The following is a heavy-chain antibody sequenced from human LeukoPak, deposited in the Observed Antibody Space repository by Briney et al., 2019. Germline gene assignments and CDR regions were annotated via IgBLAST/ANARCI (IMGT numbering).Heavy chain of an antibody. V-gene: IGHV3-23*01. CDR3: AKSEAAGYFDY. J-gene: IGHJ4*02. D-gene: IGHD6-13*01. CDR2: ISGSGGST. Sequence: GGSLRLSCTASGFTFSTYAMSWVRQAPGEGLEWVSGISGSGGSTYYTDSVKGRFTISRDNSKNTLHLQMSSLRAEDTAVYYCAKSEAAGYFDYWGQGTLVTVSS. CDR1: GFTFSTYA.